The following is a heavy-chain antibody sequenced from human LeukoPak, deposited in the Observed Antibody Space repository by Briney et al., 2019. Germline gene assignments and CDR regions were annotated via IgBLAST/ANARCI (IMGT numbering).Heavy chain of an antibody. CDR1: GGSISSYY. CDR3: ARGGGYYTSGSYLGY. J-gene: IGHJ4*02. CDR2: IYHRGSA. V-gene: IGHV4-59*01. D-gene: IGHD3-10*01. Sequence: SETLSLTCTVSGGSISSYYWSWIRQPPGKGLEWIGYIYHRGSANYNPSLKSRVAVSLDTSKNQFSLKLSSVTAADTAMYYCARGGGYYTSGSYLGYWGRGTLVTVSS.